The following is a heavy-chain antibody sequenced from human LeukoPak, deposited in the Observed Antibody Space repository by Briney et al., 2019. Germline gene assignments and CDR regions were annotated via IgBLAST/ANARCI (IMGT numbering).Heavy chain of an antibody. CDR1: GFTFSSYA. CDR3: ASSSYCSSTSCYIVGWFDP. J-gene: IGHJ5*02. V-gene: IGHV3-30-3*01. Sequence: GRSLRLSCAASGFTFSSYAMHWVRQAPGKGLEWVAVISYDGSNKYYADSVKGRFTISRDNSKNSLYLQMNSLRAEDTAVYYCASSSYCSSTSCYIVGWFDPWGQGTLVTVSS. D-gene: IGHD2-2*02. CDR2: ISYDGSNK.